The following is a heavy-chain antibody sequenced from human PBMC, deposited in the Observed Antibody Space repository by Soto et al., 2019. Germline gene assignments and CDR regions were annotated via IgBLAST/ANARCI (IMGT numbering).Heavy chain of an antibody. CDR2: IYYSGST. CDR3: ASGWVAAAGTNWFDP. Sequence: PSETQSLTCTFSGGSIISSSYYWGWIRQPPGKGLEWIGSIYYSGSTYYNPSLKSRVTISVDTSKNQFSLKLSSVTAADTAVYYCASGWVAAAGTNWFDPWGQGTLVTVSS. CDR1: GGSIISSSYY. J-gene: IGHJ5*02. D-gene: IGHD6-13*01. V-gene: IGHV4-39*01.